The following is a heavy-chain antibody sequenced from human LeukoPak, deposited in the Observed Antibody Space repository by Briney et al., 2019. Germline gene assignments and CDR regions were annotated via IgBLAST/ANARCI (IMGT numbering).Heavy chain of an antibody. V-gene: IGHV3-48*03. CDR2: ISSSGSIT. CDR3: AELGITMIGGV. Sequence: AGGSLRLSCAASGFMFSSYEMNWVRQAPGKGPEWISFISSSGSITNYADSVRGRFTISRDNAKNSLYLQMNSLRAEDTAVYYCAELGITMIGGVWGKGTTVTISS. J-gene: IGHJ6*04. CDR1: GFMFSSYE. D-gene: IGHD3-10*02.